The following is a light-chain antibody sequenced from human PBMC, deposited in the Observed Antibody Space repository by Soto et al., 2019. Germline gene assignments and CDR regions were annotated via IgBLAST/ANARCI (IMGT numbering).Light chain of an antibody. V-gene: IGKV1-27*01. CDR3: QKYNRALGT. CDR2: AAS. CDR1: QGISNY. J-gene: IGKJ1*01. Sequence: DIQMTQSPSSLSASVGDRVTITCRASQGISNYLAWYQQKPGKVPKLLIYAASTLQSGVPSRFSGSGSGTDFPLTISSLQPEDVATYYFQKYNRALGTFGQGTKVEIK.